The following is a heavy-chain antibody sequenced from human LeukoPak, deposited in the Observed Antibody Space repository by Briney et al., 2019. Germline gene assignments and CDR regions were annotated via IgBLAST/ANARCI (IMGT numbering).Heavy chain of an antibody. D-gene: IGHD2-2*01. Sequence: LSSSSAASGFTFGDYVKYWVRPAPGKGLEWASAICSISGSIDYAESVKGRFTISRDNPKKALYLQMNRLKPEDTAFYYCAKAGCGSTRCYQNCWGQGTLVTVS. J-gene: IGHJ4*02. CDR1: GFTFGDYV. CDR2: ICSISGSI. CDR3: AKAGCGSTRCYQNC. V-gene: IGHV3-9*01.